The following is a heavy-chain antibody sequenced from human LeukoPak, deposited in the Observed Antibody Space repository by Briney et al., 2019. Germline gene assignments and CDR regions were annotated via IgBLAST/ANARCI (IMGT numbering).Heavy chain of an antibody. D-gene: IGHD4-11*01. J-gene: IGHJ6*02. CDR1: GGSISSSSYY. V-gene: IGHV4-39*02. CDR3: AKEGGTVTTSYYYGMDV. Sequence: SETLSLTCTVSGGSISSSSYYWGWIRQPPGKGLEWIGSIYYSGSTYYNPSLKSRVTISVDTSKNQFSLKLSSVTAADTAVYYCAKEGGTVTTSYYYGMDVWGQGTTVTVSS. CDR2: IYYSGST.